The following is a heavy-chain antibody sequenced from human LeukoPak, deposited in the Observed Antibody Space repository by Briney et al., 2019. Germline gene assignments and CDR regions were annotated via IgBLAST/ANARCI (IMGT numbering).Heavy chain of an antibody. V-gene: IGHV1-46*01. Sequence: ASVKVSCKASGYTFTSYYMHWVRQAPGQGLEWIGIINPSGGSTSYAQKFQGRVTMTRDTSTSTVYMELSSLRSEDTAVYYCERDALHYDILTGRFPGMDVWGQGTTVTVSS. CDR3: ERDALHYDILTGRFPGMDV. CDR1: GYTFTSYY. J-gene: IGHJ6*02. D-gene: IGHD3-9*01. CDR2: INPSGGST.